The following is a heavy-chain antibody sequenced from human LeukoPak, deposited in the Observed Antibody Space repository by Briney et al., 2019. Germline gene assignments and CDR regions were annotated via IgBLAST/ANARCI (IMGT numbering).Heavy chain of an antibody. D-gene: IGHD2-15*01. CDR3: ASREKGGSPFDY. Sequence: PSGTLSLTCAVSGGSISSSNWWSWVRQPPGKGLEWIGEIYHSGSTNYNPSLKSRVTISVDKSKNQYSLKLSSVTAADTAVYYCASREKGGSPFDYWGQGTLVTVSS. CDR2: IYHSGST. J-gene: IGHJ4*02. V-gene: IGHV4-4*02. CDR1: GGSISSSNW.